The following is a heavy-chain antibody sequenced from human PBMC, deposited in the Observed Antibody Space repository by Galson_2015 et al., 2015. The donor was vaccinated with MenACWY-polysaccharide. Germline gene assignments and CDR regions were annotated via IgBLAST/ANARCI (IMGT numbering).Heavy chain of an antibody. V-gene: IGHV1-2*02. CDR1: GYTFTGYY. J-gene: IGHJ6*02. CDR3: ARGDSNYGQRNYYYYYGMDV. D-gene: IGHD4-11*01. CDR2: INPNSGGT. Sequence: SVKVSCKASGYTFTGYYMHWVRQAPGQGLEWMGWINPNSGGTNYAQKFQGRVTMTRDSSISTAYMELSRLKSDDTAVYYCARGDSNYGQRNYYYYYGMDVWGQGTTVTVSS.